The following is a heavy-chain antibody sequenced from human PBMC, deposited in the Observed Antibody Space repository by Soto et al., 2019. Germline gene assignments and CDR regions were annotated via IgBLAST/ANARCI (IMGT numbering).Heavy chain of an antibody. CDR2: INPNSGGT. V-gene: IGHV1-2*02. Sequence: GASVKVSCKASGYTFTGYYMHWVRQAPGQGLEWMGWINPNSGGTNYAQKFQGRVTMTRDTSISTAYMELSRLRSDDTAVYYCARGDCSGGSCYSSWFDPWGQGTLVTVSS. CDR1: GYTFTGYY. J-gene: IGHJ5*02. CDR3: ARGDCSGGSCYSSWFDP. D-gene: IGHD2-15*01.